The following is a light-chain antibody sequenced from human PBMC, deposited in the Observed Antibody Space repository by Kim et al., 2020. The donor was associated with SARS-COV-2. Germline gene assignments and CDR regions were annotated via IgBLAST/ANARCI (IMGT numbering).Light chain of an antibody. CDR3: QQYYDTPGT. J-gene: IGKJ1*01. CDR2: WAS. V-gene: IGKV4-1*01. CDR1: QSILYSSNNKNY. Sequence: ATINCKSSQSILYSSNNKNYLVWYQQKAGQPPKVLIYWASTRESGVPDRFSGSGSGTDFTLTISSLQAEDVAVYYCQQYYDTPGTFGQGTKVDIK.